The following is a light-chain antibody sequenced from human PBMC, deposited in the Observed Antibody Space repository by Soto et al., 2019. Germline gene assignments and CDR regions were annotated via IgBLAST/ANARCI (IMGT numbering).Light chain of an antibody. J-gene: IGKJ3*01. Sequence: EIVMTQSPATLSVSPGESVTLSCRASQSVSDNLAWYQQKPGQAPRLLIYGASTRASGLPARFSGSGSGTEFTLTISSPQSEDFAVYYCQQYNNWPLTFGPGTKVDIK. CDR1: QSVSDN. CDR2: GAS. CDR3: QQYNNWPLT. V-gene: IGKV3-15*01.